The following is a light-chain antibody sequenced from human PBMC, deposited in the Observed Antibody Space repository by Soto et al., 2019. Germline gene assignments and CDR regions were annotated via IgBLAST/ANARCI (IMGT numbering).Light chain of an antibody. Sequence: EIVLTQSPGTLSLSPGERATLSCRASQSVSSSYLAWYQQKPGQAPRLLIYGASSRATGIPDRFSGSGSGSDFTLTISRLEAEDFAVYYCQQYGSSLLFTFGPGTKLDIK. CDR1: QSVSSSY. CDR2: GAS. CDR3: QQYGSSLLFT. J-gene: IGKJ3*01. V-gene: IGKV3-20*01.